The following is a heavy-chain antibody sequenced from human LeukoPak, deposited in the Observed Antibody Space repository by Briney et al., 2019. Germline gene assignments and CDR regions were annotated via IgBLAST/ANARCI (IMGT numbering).Heavy chain of an antibody. D-gene: IGHD3-3*01. V-gene: IGHV4-39*07. CDR1: GGSISSSSHY. CDR3: AIRFTDKDF. J-gene: IGHJ4*02. CDR2: IYYSGST. Sequence: PSETLSLTCSVSGGSISSSSHYWGWICQPPGKGLEWVGSIYYSGSTYYNPSLKSRVTISVDTSKSQFSLKLSSLTAADTAVYYCAIRFTDKDFWGQGTLVTVSS.